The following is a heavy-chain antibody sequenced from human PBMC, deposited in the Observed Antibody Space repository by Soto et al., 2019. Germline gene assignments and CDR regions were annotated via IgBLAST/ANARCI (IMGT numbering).Heavy chain of an antibody. V-gene: IGHV4-4*07. D-gene: IGHD1-1*01. CDR2: IYATGTT. Sequence: PSETLSLTCTVSGASISGFYWSWIRKSAGKGLEWIGRIYATGTTDYNPSLKSRVMMSVDTSKKQFSLKLRSVTAADTAVYYCVRDGTKTLRDWFDPWGQGISVTVSA. CDR3: VRDGTKTLRDWFDP. J-gene: IGHJ5*02. CDR1: GASISGFY.